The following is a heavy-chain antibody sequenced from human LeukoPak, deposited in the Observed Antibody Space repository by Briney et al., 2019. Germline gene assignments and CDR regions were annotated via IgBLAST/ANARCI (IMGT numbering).Heavy chain of an antibody. D-gene: IGHD3-22*01. J-gene: IGHJ4*02. CDR3: ARGSIYYGDSSAYFDY. Sequence: SETLSLTCSVYGGSFSGYFWTYIRQPPGKGLEWIGEINHRGNTSYNPSLKSRVTISRDTSKNQFSLRLTSVTAADTAVYYCARGSIYYGDSSAYFDYWGQGSLVTVSS. V-gene: IGHV4-34*01. CDR1: GGSFSGYF. CDR2: INHRGNT.